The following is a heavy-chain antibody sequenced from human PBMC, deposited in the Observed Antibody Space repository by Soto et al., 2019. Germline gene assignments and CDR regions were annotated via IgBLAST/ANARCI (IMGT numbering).Heavy chain of an antibody. J-gene: IGHJ4*02. Sequence: PAGSLRLSCAASGFTFSSYWMHWVRQAPGKGLVWVSRINSDGSSTSYADSVKGRFTISRDNAKNTLYLQMNSLRAEDTAVYYCASTSMVRGVITPYFDYWGQGTLVTVSS. CDR1: GFTFSSYW. D-gene: IGHD3-10*01. CDR3: ASTSMVRGVITPYFDY. V-gene: IGHV3-74*01. CDR2: INSDGSST.